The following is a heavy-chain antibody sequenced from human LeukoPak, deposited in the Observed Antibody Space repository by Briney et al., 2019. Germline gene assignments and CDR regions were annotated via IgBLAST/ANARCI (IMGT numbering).Heavy chain of an antibody. Sequence: SETLSLTCTVSGDSLRSYFWTWIRQPPGKGLEWIGYILDSGSTNTHPSLESRVTLSVDTSKSQFSLNLSSVTAADTAVYYCAREIRVAATFLDCWGQGTLVTVSS. J-gene: IGHJ4*02. V-gene: IGHV4-59*01. D-gene: IGHD2-15*01. CDR1: GDSLRSYF. CDR3: AREIRVAATFLDC. CDR2: ILDSGST.